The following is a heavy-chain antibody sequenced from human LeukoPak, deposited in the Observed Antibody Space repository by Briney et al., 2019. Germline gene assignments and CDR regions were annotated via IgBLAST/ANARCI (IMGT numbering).Heavy chain of an antibody. CDR2: ISGSGGST. Sequence: GGSLRLSCAASGFTFSSYAMSWVRQAPGKGLEWVSAISGSGGSTYYADSVKGRFTISRDNSKNTLYLQMNSLRAEDTAVYYCAKSMVRGLKSPYRMDVWGQGTTVTVSS. D-gene: IGHD3-10*01. CDR1: GFTFSSYA. V-gene: IGHV3-23*01. CDR3: AKSMVRGLKSPYRMDV. J-gene: IGHJ6*02.